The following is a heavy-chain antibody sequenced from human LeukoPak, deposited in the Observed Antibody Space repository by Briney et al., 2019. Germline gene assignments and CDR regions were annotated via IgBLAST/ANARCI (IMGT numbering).Heavy chain of an antibody. V-gene: IGHV3-23*01. CDR3: ARDVRGRTPLKLGMKWFDP. CDR2: ISGDGGGT. J-gene: IGHJ5*02. D-gene: IGHD7-27*01. Sequence: PGGSLRLSCAASGFPFSSFAMGWVRQAPGKGLEWTSGISGDGGGTYYADSVKGRFTISRDNAKNPLYLQMNSLRAEDTAVYYCARDVRGRTPLKLGMKWFDPWGQGTRVTVSS. CDR1: GFPFSSFA.